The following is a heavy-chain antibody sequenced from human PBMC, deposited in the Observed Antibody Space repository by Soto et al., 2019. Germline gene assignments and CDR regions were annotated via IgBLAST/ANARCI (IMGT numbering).Heavy chain of an antibody. J-gene: IGHJ4*02. CDR3: ARHATYYHILSGYYFDY. CDR1: GYSFTSYW. CDR2: INPGDSET. Sequence: PGESLKISCKVSGYSFTSYWIAWVRQMPGKGLEWMAIINPGDSETKYSPSFEGQVIISADKSINTAYLQWSSLKASDTAMYYCARHATYYHILSGYYFDYWGQGTQVTVSS. D-gene: IGHD3-9*01. V-gene: IGHV5-51*01.